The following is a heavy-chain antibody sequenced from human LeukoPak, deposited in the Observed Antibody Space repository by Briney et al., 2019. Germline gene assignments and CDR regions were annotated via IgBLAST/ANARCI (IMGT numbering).Heavy chain of an antibody. CDR1: GITFSTYV. J-gene: IGHJ2*01. CDR2: ISSAGST. Sequence: GGSLRLSCAASGITFSTYVMNWVRQAPGKGLEWVSGISSAGSTDYSDSVKGRFTISTDNSKNTLYLQMNGLRAEDTAVYYCATSRRTFWYFDLWGRGTLVAVS. CDR3: ATSRRTFWYFDL. V-gene: IGHV3-23*01.